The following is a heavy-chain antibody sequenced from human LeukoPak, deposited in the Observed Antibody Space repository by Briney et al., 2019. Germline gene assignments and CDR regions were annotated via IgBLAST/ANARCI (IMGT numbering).Heavy chain of an antibody. CDR1: GGSISSYY. V-gene: IGHV4-59*08. CDR3: ARHQSGCSSTSCYVYFDY. Sequence: SETLSLTCTVSGGSISSYYWSWIRQPPGKGLEWFGYIYYSGSTNYNPSLKSRVTISVDTSKNQFSLKLSSVTAADTAVYYCARHQSGCSSTSCYVYFDYWGQGTLVTVSS. CDR2: IYYSGST. D-gene: IGHD2-2*01. J-gene: IGHJ4*02.